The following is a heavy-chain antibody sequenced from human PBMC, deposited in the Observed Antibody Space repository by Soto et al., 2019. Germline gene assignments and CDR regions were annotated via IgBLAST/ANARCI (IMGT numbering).Heavy chain of an antibody. V-gene: IGHV3-30-3*01. CDR1: GFTFSSYA. J-gene: IGHJ6*02. Sequence: PGGSLRLSCAASGFTFSSYAMHWVRQAPGKGLEWVAVISYDGSNKYYADSVKGRFTISRDNSKNTLYLQMNSLRAEDTAVYYCARDLDTAMVFLTYYYYYRMDVWGQGNTVTVSS. D-gene: IGHD5-18*01. CDR2: ISYDGSNK. CDR3: ARDLDTAMVFLTYYYYYRMDV.